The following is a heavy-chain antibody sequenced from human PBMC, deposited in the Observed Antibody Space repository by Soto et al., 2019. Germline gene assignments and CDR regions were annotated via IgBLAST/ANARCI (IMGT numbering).Heavy chain of an antibody. Sequence: GGSLRLSCAASGFSFSSYGMHWVRHAPGKGRQSLAVISDDGSNKYYADSVKGRFSISRDNSKNTLYLQMNSLRAEDTAVYYCGKAPASSAAAVFGYWGQRTLVSASS. D-gene: IGHD6-13*01. CDR3: GKAPASSAAAVFGY. CDR2: ISDDGSNK. V-gene: IGHV3-30*18. J-gene: IGHJ4*02. CDR1: GFSFSSYG.